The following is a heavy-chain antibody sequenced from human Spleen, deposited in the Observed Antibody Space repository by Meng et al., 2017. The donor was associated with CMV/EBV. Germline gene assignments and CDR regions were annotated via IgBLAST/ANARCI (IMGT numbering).Heavy chain of an antibody. CDR2: IYWDDDK. CDR1: GFSLSTSGVG. J-gene: IGHJ5*02. D-gene: IGHD1-14*01. Sequence: QITLKESGPTLVKPXXXXPLTCTFSGFSLSTSGVGVGWIRQPPGKALEWLALIYWDDDKRYSPSLKSRLTITKDTSKNQVVLTMTNMDPVDTATYYCAHLNIRGWFDPWGQGTLVTVAS. V-gene: IGHV2-5*02. CDR3: AHLNIRGWFDP.